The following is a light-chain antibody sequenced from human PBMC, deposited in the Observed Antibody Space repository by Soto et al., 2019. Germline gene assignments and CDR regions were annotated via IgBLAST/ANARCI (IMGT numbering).Light chain of an antibody. CDR1: QTISSW. CDR3: QQYDSVLGT. CDR2: DAS. Sequence: DMHMRPSPYTLAAYVGDKDTITCRASQTISSWLAWYQQKPGKAPKFLIYDASSLESGVPSRFSGSGSGTEFTLTISSLQPDDFATYYCQQYDSVLGTFGPGTKVDNK. J-gene: IGKJ1*01. V-gene: IGKV1-5*01.